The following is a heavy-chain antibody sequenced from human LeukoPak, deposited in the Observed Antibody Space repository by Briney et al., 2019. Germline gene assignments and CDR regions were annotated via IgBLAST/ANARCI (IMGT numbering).Heavy chain of an antibody. J-gene: IGHJ3*02. CDR1: GYSISSGYY. CDR3: ARSDGYGLIGI. CDR2: IYSSGST. V-gene: IGHV4-38-2*02. D-gene: IGHD3-10*01. Sequence: SETLSLTCTVSGYSISSGYYWGWIRQPPGKGLEWIGSIYSSGSTYYNPSLKSRVIILFDTAKNHFSLNLSSVTAADTAVYYCARSDGYGLIGIWGQGTMVTVSS.